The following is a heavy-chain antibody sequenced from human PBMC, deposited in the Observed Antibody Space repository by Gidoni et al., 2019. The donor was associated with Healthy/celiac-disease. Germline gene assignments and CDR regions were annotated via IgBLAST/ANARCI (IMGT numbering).Heavy chain of an antibody. CDR3: AKGGGSSRTSYYYGMDV. J-gene: IGHJ6*02. CDR1: GFTFSSYA. D-gene: IGHD1-26*01. CDR2: ISGSGGST. Sequence: EVQLVESGGGLVQPGGYLRHSCAASGFTFSSYAMSWVRQAPGKGLEWVSAISGSGGSTYYADSVKGRFTISRDNSKNTLYLQMNSLRAEDTAVYYCAKGGGSSRTSYYYGMDVWGQGTTVTVSS. V-gene: IGHV3-23*04.